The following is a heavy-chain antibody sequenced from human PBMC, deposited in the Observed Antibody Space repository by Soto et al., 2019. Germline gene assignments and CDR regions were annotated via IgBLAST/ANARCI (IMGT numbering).Heavy chain of an antibody. J-gene: IGHJ4*02. CDR2: IIGSDGST. V-gene: IGHV3-23*01. D-gene: IGHD1-1*01. CDR1: GFTVKSYT. Sequence: EVQLSESGGDLAQPGGSLRLSCAASGFTVKSYTMSWVRQVPGKGLEWVSSIIGSDGSTYYADSVKGRFTISRDISKNTLYLQMNSLRVEDTAVYYCAKDKRPDGAGDFDYWGQGTLVTVSS. CDR3: AKDKRPDGAGDFDY.